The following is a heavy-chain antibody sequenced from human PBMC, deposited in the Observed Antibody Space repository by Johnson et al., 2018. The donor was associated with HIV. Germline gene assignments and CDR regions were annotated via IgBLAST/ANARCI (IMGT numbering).Heavy chain of an antibody. J-gene: IGHJ3*02. V-gene: IGHV3-23*04. D-gene: IGHD3-10*01. CDR1: GFTFSSYA. CDR3: ARERATLWFRASGAAFDI. Sequence: VQLVESGGGVVQPGGSLRLSCAASGFTFSSYAMSWVRQAPGKGLEWVSAISGSRVYADSVKGRFTISRDNAKNSLYLQINSLRAEDTAVYYCARERATLWFRASGAAFDIWGQGTMVTVSS. CDR2: ISGSRV.